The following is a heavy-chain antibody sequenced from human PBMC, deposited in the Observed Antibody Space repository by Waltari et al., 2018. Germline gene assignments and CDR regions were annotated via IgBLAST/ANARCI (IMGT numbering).Heavy chain of an antibody. CDR3: ARDRYYDSSGYYLGSYDY. CDR2: IIPIFGTA. V-gene: IGHV1-69*01. Sequence: QVQRVQSGAEVKKPGSSVKVSCKASGGTFTSYAISWVRQAPGQGLEWMGGIIPIFGTANYAQKFQGRVTITADESTSTAYMELSSLRSEDTAVYYCARDRYYDSSGYYLGSYDYWGQGTLVTVSS. D-gene: IGHD3-22*01. CDR1: GGTFTSYA. J-gene: IGHJ4*02.